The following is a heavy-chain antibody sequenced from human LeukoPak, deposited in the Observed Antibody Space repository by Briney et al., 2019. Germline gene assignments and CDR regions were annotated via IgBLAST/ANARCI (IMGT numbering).Heavy chain of an antibody. V-gene: IGHV1-8*01. CDR2: MNPNSGNT. J-gene: IGHJ4*02. D-gene: IGHD3-22*01. CDR1: GYTFTSYD. Sequence: VASVKVSCKASGYTFTSYDINWVRQATGQGLEWMGWMNPNSGNTGYAQKFQGRVTMTSNTSLSTAYIELSSLRSEDTAVYYCARGPKVGGGYSYEATWGQGPLFTVS. CDR3: ARGPKVGGGYSYEAT.